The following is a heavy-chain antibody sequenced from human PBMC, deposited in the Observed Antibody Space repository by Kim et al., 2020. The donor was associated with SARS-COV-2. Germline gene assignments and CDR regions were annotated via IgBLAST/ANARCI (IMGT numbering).Heavy chain of an antibody. CDR3: AKDHGFTSHHSSFDY. Sequence: GGSLRLSCAASGFTFSSYGMHWVRQAPGKGLEWVAVISYDGSNKYYADSVKGRFTISRDNSKNTLYLQMNSLRAEDTAVYYCAKDHGFTSHHSSFDYWGQGTLVTVSS. CDR2: ISYDGSNK. CDR1: GFTFSSYG. J-gene: IGHJ4*02. D-gene: IGHD2-2*01. V-gene: IGHV3-30*18.